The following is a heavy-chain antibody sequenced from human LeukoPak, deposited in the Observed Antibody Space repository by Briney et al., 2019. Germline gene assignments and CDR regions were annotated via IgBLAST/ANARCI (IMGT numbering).Heavy chain of an antibody. D-gene: IGHD6-13*01. J-gene: IGHJ3*02. CDR3: ARDRGSSSWYPGHAFDI. CDR2: ISSSSSYI. V-gene: IGHV3-21*01. CDR1: GFTFSTYA. Sequence: GGSLRLSCAASGFTFSTYAMNWVRQAPGKGLEWVSSISSSSSYIYYADSVKGRFTISRDNAKNSLYLQMNSLRAEDTAVYYCARDRGSSSWYPGHAFDIWGQGTMVTVSS.